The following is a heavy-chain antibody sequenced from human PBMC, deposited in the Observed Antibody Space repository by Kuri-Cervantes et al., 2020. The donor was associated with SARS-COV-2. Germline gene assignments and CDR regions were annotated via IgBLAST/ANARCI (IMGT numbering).Heavy chain of an antibody. CDR1: GFTFSSYG. J-gene: IGHJ4*02. CDR3: ASARRRQLWSYFDY. Sequence: GESLKISCAASGFTFSSYGMHWVRQAPGKGLEWVAVIWYDGSNKYYADSVKGRFTISRDNSKNTLYLQMNGLRAEDTAVYYCASARRRQLWSYFDYWGQGTLVTVSS. V-gene: IGHV3-33*01. CDR2: IWYDGSNK. D-gene: IGHD5-18*01.